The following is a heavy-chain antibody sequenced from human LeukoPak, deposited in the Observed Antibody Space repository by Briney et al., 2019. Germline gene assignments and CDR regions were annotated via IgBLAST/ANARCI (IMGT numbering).Heavy chain of an antibody. Sequence: GGSLRLSCAASGFTFSSYAMSWVRQAPGKGLEWVSAISGSGGSTYYADSVKGRFTISRDDSKNTLYLQMNSLRAEDTAVYYCAKDVGKWESLHFFDYWGQGTLVTVSS. CDR1: GFTFSSYA. J-gene: IGHJ4*02. CDR2: ISGSGGST. D-gene: IGHD1-26*01. V-gene: IGHV3-23*01. CDR3: AKDVGKWESLHFFDY.